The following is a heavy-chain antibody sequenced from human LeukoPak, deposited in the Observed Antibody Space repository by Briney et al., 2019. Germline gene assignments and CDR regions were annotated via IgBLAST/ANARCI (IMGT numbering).Heavy chain of an antibody. J-gene: IGHJ3*02. CDR2: IYYSENT. CDR1: GTSISSYY. CDR3: ARAQYYDSSGYSAFDI. Sequence: KPSETLSLTCTVSGTSISSYYWSWIRQPPGKGLEWIGYIYYSENTNYNPSLKSRVTILVDTSKNHFSLKLSSVTAADTAVYYCARAQYYDSSGYSAFDIWGQGTMVTVSS. D-gene: IGHD3-22*01. V-gene: IGHV4-59*01.